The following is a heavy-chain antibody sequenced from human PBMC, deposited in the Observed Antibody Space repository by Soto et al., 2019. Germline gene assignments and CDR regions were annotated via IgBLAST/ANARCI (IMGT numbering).Heavy chain of an antibody. J-gene: IGHJ6*02. Sequence: PSETLSLTCTVSGGSISSSSYYWGWIRQPPGKGLEWIGSIYYSGSTYYNPSLKSRVTISVDTSKNQFSLKLSSVTAADTAVYYCARPGRGYDFWSGYHPEYYYGMDVWGQGTTVTVSS. CDR3: ARPGRGYDFWSGYHPEYYYGMDV. CDR2: IYYSGST. V-gene: IGHV4-39*01. D-gene: IGHD3-3*01. CDR1: GGSISSSSYY.